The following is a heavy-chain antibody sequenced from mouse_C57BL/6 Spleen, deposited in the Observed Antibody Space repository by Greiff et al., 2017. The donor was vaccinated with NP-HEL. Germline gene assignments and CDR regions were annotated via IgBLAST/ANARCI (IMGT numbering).Heavy chain of an antibody. CDR1: GFTFSDYY. V-gene: IGHV5-16*01. CDR3: ARDHSSGYFDD. Sequence: EVHLVESEGGLVQPGSSMKLSCTASGFTFSDYYMAWVRQVPEKGLEWVANINYDGSSTYYLDSLKSRFIISRDNAKNILYLQMSSLKSEDTATYYCARDHSSGYFDDWGQGTTLTVSS. D-gene: IGHD3-2*02. CDR2: INYDGSST. J-gene: IGHJ2*01.